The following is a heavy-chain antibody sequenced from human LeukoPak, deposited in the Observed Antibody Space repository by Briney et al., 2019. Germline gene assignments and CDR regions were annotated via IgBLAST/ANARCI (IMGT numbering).Heavy chain of an antibody. Sequence: SETLSLTCTVSGYSISSGYYWGWIRQPPGKGLEWIGSIYHSGSTYYNPSLKSRVTISVDTSKNQFSLKLSSVTAADTAVYYCARSLLGKTPFGLDYWGQGTLVTVSS. V-gene: IGHV4-38-2*02. CDR2: IYHSGST. CDR3: ARSLLGKTPFGLDY. CDR1: GYSISSGYY. D-gene: IGHD3-16*01. J-gene: IGHJ4*02.